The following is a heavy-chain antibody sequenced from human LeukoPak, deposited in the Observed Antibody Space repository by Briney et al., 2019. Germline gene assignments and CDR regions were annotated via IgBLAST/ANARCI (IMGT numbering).Heavy chain of an antibody. V-gene: IGHV4-39*01. CDR1: GDSISSSSNW. J-gene: IGHJ4*02. CDR2: IKSSGSP. Sequence: SETLSLTCTVSGDSISSSSNWWGWLRQPPGKGLEWIGHIKSSGSPNYNPPLKSRVTISVDTSKNQFSLKVSSVTAADTAVYYCARLTWITDYWGQGILVTVSS. D-gene: IGHD5-12*01. CDR3: ARLTWITDY.